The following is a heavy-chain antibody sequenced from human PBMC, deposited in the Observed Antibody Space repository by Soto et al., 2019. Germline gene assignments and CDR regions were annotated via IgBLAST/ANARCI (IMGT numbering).Heavy chain of an antibody. J-gene: IGHJ4*02. V-gene: IGHV3-48*02. CDR2: ISTSNSTI. D-gene: IGHD3-9*01. CDR3: ARAPLGPRLRFFDWLIHFFDY. Sequence: GGSLRLSCAASGFTFSIYSMSWVRQAPGKGLEWVSYISTSNSTIYYADSVKGRFTISGDNAKNSLYLQMNSLRDEDTAVYYFARAPLGPRLRFFDWLIHFFDYWGQGTLVTVSS. CDR1: GFTFSIYS.